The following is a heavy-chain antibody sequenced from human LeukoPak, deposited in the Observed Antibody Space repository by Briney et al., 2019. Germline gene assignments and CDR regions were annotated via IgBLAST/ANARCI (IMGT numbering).Heavy chain of an antibody. V-gene: IGHV3-23*01. CDR3: ARDQYDILTGLNYFDY. D-gene: IGHD3-9*01. Sequence: GGSLRLSCAASGFTFSSYAMSWVRQAPGKGLEWVSAISGSGGSTYYADSVKGRFTISRDNAKNSLYLQMNSLRAEDTAVYYCARDQYDILTGLNYFDYWGQGTLVTVSS. J-gene: IGHJ4*02. CDR2: ISGSGGST. CDR1: GFTFSSYA.